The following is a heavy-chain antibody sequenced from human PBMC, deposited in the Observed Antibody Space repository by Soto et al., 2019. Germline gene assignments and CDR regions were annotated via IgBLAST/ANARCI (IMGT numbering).Heavy chain of an antibody. CDR1: GYTFTSYA. V-gene: IGHV1-3*01. Sequence: ASVKVSCKASGYTFTSYAMHWVRQAPGQRLEWMGWINAGNGNTKYSQKFQGRVTITRDTSASTAYMELSSLRSEDTAVYYCAREGVAGDYYDSSGYGVGAFDSWGQGTMVTVAS. CDR2: INAGNGNT. J-gene: IGHJ3*02. CDR3: AREGVAGDYYDSSGYGVGAFDS. D-gene: IGHD3-22*01.